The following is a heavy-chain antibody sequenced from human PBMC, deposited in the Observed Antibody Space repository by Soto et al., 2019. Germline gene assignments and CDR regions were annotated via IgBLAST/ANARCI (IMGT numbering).Heavy chain of an antibody. CDR1: GYSFTSYW. Sequence: GESLKISCNGSGYSFTSYWIGWVRQMPGKGLEWMGIIYPGDSDTRYSPSFQGQVTISADKSISTAYLQWSSLKASDTAMYYCARSPPPPLDCSGGSCYERWFDPWGQGTLVTVSS. J-gene: IGHJ5*02. V-gene: IGHV5-51*01. CDR2: IYPGDSDT. D-gene: IGHD2-15*01. CDR3: ARSPPPPLDCSGGSCYERWFDP.